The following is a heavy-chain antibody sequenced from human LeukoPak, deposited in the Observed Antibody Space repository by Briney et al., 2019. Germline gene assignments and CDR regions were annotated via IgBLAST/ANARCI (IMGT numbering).Heavy chain of an antibody. CDR1: GFTFSSYG. CDR2: ISYDGSNK. Sequence: PGRSLRLSCAASGFTFSSYGMHWVRQAPGKGLEWVAVISYDGSNKYYADSVKGRFTISRDNSKNTLYLQMNSLRAEDTAVYYCAKLTVLLRYFDWLPHDAFDIWGQGTMVTVSS. V-gene: IGHV3-30*18. D-gene: IGHD3-9*01. CDR3: AKLTVLLRYFDWLPHDAFDI. J-gene: IGHJ3*02.